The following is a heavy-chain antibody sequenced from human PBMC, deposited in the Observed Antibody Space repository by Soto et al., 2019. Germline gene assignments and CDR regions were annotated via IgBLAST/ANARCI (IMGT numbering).Heavy chain of an antibody. CDR3: ARVVDCSGPSQYYGMDV. J-gene: IGHJ6*02. D-gene: IGHD2-21*01. CDR2: ISSSSSYI. CDR1: EFTFSTYS. Sequence: EVQLVESGGGLVKPGGSLRLSCAASEFTFSTYSMNWVRQAPGKGLEWVSSISSSSSYIYYADSVKGRFTISRDNAKNSLYLQMTSLRAEDTAVYYCARVVDCSGPSQYYGMDVWGQGTPV. V-gene: IGHV3-21*01.